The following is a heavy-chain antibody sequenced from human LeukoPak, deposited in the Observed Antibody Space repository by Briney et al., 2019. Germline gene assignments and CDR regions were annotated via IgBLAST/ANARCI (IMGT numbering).Heavy chain of an antibody. V-gene: IGHV1-18*01. Sequence: ASVKVSCKASGYTFTDYGFTWVRQAPGQGLEWMGWISAYNTNTNYAQKLQDRVTMTTDTSTSTAYMELRSLRSDDTAVYYCARVGGRYCGSTSCYAWDYWGQGTLVTVSS. J-gene: IGHJ4*02. CDR2: ISAYNTNT. CDR3: ARVGGRYCGSTSCYAWDY. CDR1: GYTFTDYG. D-gene: IGHD2-2*01.